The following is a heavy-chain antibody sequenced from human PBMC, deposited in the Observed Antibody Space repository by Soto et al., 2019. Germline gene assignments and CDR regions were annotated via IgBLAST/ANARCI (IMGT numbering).Heavy chain of an antibody. CDR3: AKDWKTYYDFWSGFGDFDY. CDR1: GFTFSSYA. V-gene: IGHV3-23*01. D-gene: IGHD3-3*01. J-gene: IGHJ4*02. Sequence: GGSLRLSCAASGFTFSSYAMSWVRQAPGKGLEWVSAISGSGGSTYYADSVKGRFTISRDNSKNTLYLQMNSLRAEDTAVYYCAKDWKTYYDFWSGFGDFDYWGQGTLVTVSS. CDR2: ISGSGGST.